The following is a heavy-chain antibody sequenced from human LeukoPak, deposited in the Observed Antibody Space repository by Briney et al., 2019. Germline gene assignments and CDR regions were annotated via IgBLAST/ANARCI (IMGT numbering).Heavy chain of an antibody. CDR3: ARQGWELLKGGAFDI. J-gene: IGHJ3*02. D-gene: IGHD1-26*01. CDR1: GYSFTSYW. V-gene: IGHV5-51*01. CDR2: IYPGDSDT. Sequence: GESLKISCKGSGYSFTSYWIGWVRQMPGKGLEWMGIIYPGDSDTRYSPSFQSQVTISADKSISTAYLQWSSLKASDTAMYYCARQGWELLKGGAFDIWGQGTMVTVSS.